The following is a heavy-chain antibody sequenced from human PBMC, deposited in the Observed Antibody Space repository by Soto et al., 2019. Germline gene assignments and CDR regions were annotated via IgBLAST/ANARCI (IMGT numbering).Heavy chain of an antibody. V-gene: IGHV4-59*08. D-gene: IGHD3-22*01. CDR2: IYYTGST. J-gene: IGHJ4*02. CDR3: ARLGGYYQALDS. Sequence: PSETLSLTCIVSGDSISGHYWSWVRQSPGKGLECIGYIYYTGSTIYNPSLKSRVTMSVDTSRNQFSLDLRSVSASDTAVYYCARLGGYYQALDSWGQGTLVTVSS. CDR1: GDSISGHY.